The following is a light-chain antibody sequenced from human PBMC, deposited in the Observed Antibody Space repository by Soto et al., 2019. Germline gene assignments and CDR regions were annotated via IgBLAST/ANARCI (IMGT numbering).Light chain of an antibody. CDR1: QSVSSSY. V-gene: IGKV3-20*01. CDR3: QQYGSSPWT. Sequence: ENVLTQSPGTLSLSPGERATLSCRASQSVSSSYLAWYQQKPGQAPRLLMYAASIRATGIPDRFSGSGSGTAFTLTISRLEPEDFAVYYCQQYGSSPWTFGQGTKVEI. CDR2: AAS. J-gene: IGKJ1*01.